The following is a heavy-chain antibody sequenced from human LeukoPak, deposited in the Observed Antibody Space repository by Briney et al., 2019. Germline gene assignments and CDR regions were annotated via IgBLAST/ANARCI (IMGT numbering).Heavy chain of an antibody. CDR2: LYPPDSDT. Sequence: GESLKISCKGSGYSFTNYWIAWVRQMPGKGLEWVGILYPPDSDTRYSPSFQGQVIISADKSISTAYLQWSSLKASDTAMYYCSRLRYYGSGSYGDYWGQGTLVTVPS. CDR3: SRLRYYGSGSYGDY. D-gene: IGHD3-10*01. V-gene: IGHV5-51*01. J-gene: IGHJ4*02. CDR1: GYSFTNYW.